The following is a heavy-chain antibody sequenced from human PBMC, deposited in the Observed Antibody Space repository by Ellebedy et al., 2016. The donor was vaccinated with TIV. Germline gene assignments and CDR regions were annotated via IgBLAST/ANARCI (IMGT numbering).Heavy chain of an antibody. V-gene: IGHV1-69*02. D-gene: IGHD1-26*01. CDR3: ARLGGYSGTVQGPFDF. CDR2: IIPFLDIT. CDR1: GYTFTGYY. Sequence: AASVKVSCKASGYTFTGYYMHWVRQAPGQGLEWMGRIIPFLDITNYAQRFQGRVTITADKSTTTAYMELASLTYDDTAVYYCARLGGYSGTVQGPFDFWGQGTLVTVAS. J-gene: IGHJ4*02.